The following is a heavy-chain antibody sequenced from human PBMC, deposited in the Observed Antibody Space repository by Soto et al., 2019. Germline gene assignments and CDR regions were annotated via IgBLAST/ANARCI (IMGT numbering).Heavy chain of an antibody. V-gene: IGHV3-21*01. Sequence: GVLRLSCAASGFTFSSYSMNWVRQAPGKGLEWVSSISSSSSYIYYADSVKGRFTISRDNAKNSLYLQMNSLRAEDTAVYYCARLSGPRGMDVWGQGTTVTVSS. D-gene: IGHD3-10*01. CDR2: ISSSSSYI. CDR1: GFTFSSYS. CDR3: ARLSGPRGMDV. J-gene: IGHJ6*02.